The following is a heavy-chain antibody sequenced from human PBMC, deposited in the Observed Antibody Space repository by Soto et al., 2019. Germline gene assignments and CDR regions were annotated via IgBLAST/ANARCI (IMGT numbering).Heavy chain of an antibody. J-gene: IGHJ6*02. CDR3: AKGLRRLLRTQYYYGLDV. CDR2: ISGSGGNT. D-gene: IGHD3-16*01. CDR1: GFTFSPYA. V-gene: IGHV3-23*01. Sequence: GGSLRLSCAASGFTFSPYAMTWVRQAPGKGLEWVSSISGSGGNTDYADSVKGRFTVSRDNSKRTLSLQMNSLTEEDTAIYYCAKGLRRLLRTQYYYGLDVWGRGTTVTVSS.